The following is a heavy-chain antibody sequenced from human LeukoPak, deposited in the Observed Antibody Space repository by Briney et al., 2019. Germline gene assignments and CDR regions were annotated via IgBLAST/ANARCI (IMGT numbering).Heavy chain of an antibody. Sequence: GGSLRLSCAASGFTFTNYAMSWVRQAPGMGLEWVSVISGGGFAPYYADSVKGRFIISRDNSKNTLYLQMNGLRGDDTAVYYCAKHTIVRGDAYGMDVWGQGTTVTVSS. D-gene: IGHD3-10*01. V-gene: IGHV3-23*01. CDR3: AKHTIVRGDAYGMDV. CDR2: ISGGGFAP. CDR1: GFTFTNYA. J-gene: IGHJ6*02.